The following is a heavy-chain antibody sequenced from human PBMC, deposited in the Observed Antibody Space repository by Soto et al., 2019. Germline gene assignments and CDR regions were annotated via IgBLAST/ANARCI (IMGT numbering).Heavy chain of an antibody. CDR1: GYTFTSYD. Sequence: QVQLVQSGAEVKKPGASVKVSCKASGYTFTSYDINWVRQATGQGLEWMGWMNRDSGNTGYAQKFQGRGTMTRNTSISTAYMELSSLRSEDTAVYYCARGRHIVGATIAGYWGQGTLVTVSS. V-gene: IGHV1-8*01. CDR3: ARGRHIVGATIAGY. J-gene: IGHJ4*02. CDR2: MNRDSGNT. D-gene: IGHD1-26*01.